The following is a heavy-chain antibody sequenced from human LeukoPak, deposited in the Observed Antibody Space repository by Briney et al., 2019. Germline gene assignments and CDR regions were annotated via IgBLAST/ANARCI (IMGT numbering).Heavy chain of an antibody. CDR2: IKSKTYGGKT. Sequence: GGSLRLSRAASGFTFSNAWMSCVRPAPGKGLEWVGRIKSKTYGGKTDYAAPVKGRFTITRGDSKNTLYLQMNSLKTENTAVYYCTARYCCRTSWYGEYFQRWGQGTLVTVFS. J-gene: IGHJ1*01. CDR1: GFTFSNAW. V-gene: IGHV3-15*01. CDR3: TARYCCRTSWYGEYFQR. D-gene: IGHD2-2*01.